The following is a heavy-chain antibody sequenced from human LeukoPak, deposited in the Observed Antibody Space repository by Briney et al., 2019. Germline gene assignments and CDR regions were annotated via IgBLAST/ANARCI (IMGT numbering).Heavy chain of an antibody. Sequence: PSETLSLTCTVSGGSVSSGSYYWSWIRQPPGKGLEWIGYIYYSGSTNYNPSLKSRVTISVDTSKNQFSLNLNSVTAADTAVYYCARVNVRSYNWFDPWGQGTLVTVSS. J-gene: IGHJ5*02. CDR2: IYYSGST. V-gene: IGHV4-61*01. CDR1: GGSVSSGSYY. D-gene: IGHD2-8*01. CDR3: ARVNVRSYNWFDP.